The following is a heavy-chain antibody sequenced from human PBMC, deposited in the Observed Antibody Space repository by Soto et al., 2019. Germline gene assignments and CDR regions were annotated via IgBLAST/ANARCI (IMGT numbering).Heavy chain of an antibody. CDR3: ANKARVATNLFDY. CDR2: IIPIFGTA. V-gene: IGHV1-69*13. Sequence: SVKVSCNASGGTFSNYAISWVRQVPGQGLEWMGGIIPIFGTANYAQKFQGRVTITADDSTSTAYMELSSLRAEDTAVYYCANKARVATNLFDYWGQGTLVTVSS. J-gene: IGHJ4*02. D-gene: IGHD5-12*01. CDR1: GGTFSNYA.